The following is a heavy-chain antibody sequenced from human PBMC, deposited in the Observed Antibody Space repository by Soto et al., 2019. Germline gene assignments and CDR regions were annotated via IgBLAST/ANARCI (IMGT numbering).Heavy chain of an antibody. CDR2: ISGSGGST. Sequence: GGSLRLSCAASGFTFSNYAMSWVRQAPGKGLEWVSAISGSGGSTYYADSVKGRFTISRDNSKNTLYLQMNSLRAEDTAVYYCAKDSSPSDDFWSGYPGGAFDIWGQATMVTVSS. CDR3: AKDSSPSDDFWSGYPGGAFDI. CDR1: GFTFSNYA. V-gene: IGHV3-23*01. J-gene: IGHJ3*02. D-gene: IGHD3-3*01.